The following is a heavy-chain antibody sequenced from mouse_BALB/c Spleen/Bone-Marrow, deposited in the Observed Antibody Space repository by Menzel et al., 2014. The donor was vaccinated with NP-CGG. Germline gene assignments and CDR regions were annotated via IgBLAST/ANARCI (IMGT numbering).Heavy chain of an antibody. CDR2: ISSGSSTI. V-gene: IGHV5-17*02. CDR1: GFTFSSFG. CDR3: ARKGALITHYYAMDY. Sequence: EVMLVESGGGLVQPGGSRKLSCAASGFTFSSFGMHWVRQAPEKGLEWVAYISSGSSTIYYADTVKGRFAISRDNPKNTLFLQMTSLRSEDTAMYYCARKGALITHYYAMDYLGQGTSVTVSS. D-gene: IGHD2-4*01. J-gene: IGHJ4*01.